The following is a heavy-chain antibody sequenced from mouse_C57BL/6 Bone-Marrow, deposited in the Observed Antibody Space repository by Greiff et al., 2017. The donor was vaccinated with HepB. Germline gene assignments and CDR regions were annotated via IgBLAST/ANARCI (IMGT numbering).Heavy chain of an antibody. CDR1: GFSLTSYG. CDR3: ATLYYDYDRGYFDV. Sequence: VQLQQSGPGLVQPSQSLSITCTVSGFSLTSYGVHWVRQSPGKGLEWLGVIWRGGSTDYNAAFMSRLSITKDNSKSQVFFKMNSLQADDTAIYYCATLYYDYDRGYFDVWGTGTTVTVSS. J-gene: IGHJ1*03. CDR2: IWRGGST. D-gene: IGHD2-4*01. V-gene: IGHV2-5*01.